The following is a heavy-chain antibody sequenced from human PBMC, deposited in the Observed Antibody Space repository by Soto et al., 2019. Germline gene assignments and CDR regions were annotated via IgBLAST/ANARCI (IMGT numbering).Heavy chain of an antibody. CDR2: ISYDRSNK. CDR1: GYSFVYG. J-gene: IGHJ5*02. V-gene: IGHV3-30*18. D-gene: IGHD2-8*01. Sequence: QVHLVESGGGVVQPGRSLRLSCAAGYSFVYGMHWVRQAPGKGLEWVSFISYDRSNKYYADSVKGRFTVSIDNSRNTVFLEMDRLRIEDTAVYYCAKAGGKVSTPFDPWGQGTLVTVSP. CDR3: AKAGGKVSTPFDP.